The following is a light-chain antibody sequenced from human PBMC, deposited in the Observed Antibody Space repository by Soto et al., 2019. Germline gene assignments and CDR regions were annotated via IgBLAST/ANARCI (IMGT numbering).Light chain of an antibody. Sequence: QSVLTQPPSVSGAPGQRVTISWTGSSSKIGAGYDVHWYQQLPGTAPKLLIYGNSNRPSGVPDRFSGSKSGTSASLAITGLQAEDEADYYCQSYDSSLSGPVVFGGGTKLTVL. CDR2: GNS. V-gene: IGLV1-40*01. J-gene: IGLJ2*01. CDR1: SSKIGAGYD. CDR3: QSYDSSLSGPVV.